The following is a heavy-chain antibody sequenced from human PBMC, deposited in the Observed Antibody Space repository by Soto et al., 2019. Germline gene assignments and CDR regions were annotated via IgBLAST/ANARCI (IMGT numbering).Heavy chain of an antibody. Sequence: SEILSLTCTVSGGSISSYYWSWIRQPPGKGLEWIGYIYYSGSTNYNPSLKSRVTISVDTSKNQFSLKLSSVTAADTAVYYCARRTPMVRGVISYYYYMDVWGKGTTVTVSS. CDR2: IYYSGST. J-gene: IGHJ6*03. CDR3: ARRTPMVRGVISYYYYMDV. CDR1: GGSISSYY. V-gene: IGHV4-59*08. D-gene: IGHD3-10*01.